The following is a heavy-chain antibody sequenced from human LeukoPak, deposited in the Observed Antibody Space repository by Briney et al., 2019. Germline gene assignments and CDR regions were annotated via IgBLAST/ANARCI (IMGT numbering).Heavy chain of an antibody. CDR1: GFTFTSYD. D-gene: IGHD3-10*01. Sequence: GGSLRLSCAASGFTFTSYDMNWLRQAPGKGLERVSSITSRRGYIYYADSVKGRFTISRDNAKKSLYLQMNSLRAEDTAVYYCARGRESSVNDYWGQGTLVTVSS. CDR3: ARGRESSVNDY. J-gene: IGHJ4*02. CDR2: ITSRRGYI. V-gene: IGHV3-21*01.